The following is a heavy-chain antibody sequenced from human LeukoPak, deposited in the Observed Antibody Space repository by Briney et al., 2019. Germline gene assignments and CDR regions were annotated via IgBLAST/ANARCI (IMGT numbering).Heavy chain of an antibody. Sequence: GGSLRLACAASGFTFSDYYMTWIRQAPGKGLEWVSYISSSGSTIYYADSVKGRFTISRDNTKNSLYLQMNSLRAEDTAVYFCASDRFSWSYPLDYWGQGTLVTVSS. CDR1: GFTFSDYY. CDR3: ASDRFSWSYPLDY. J-gene: IGHJ4*02. CDR2: ISSSGSTI. V-gene: IGHV3-11*01. D-gene: IGHD1-26*01.